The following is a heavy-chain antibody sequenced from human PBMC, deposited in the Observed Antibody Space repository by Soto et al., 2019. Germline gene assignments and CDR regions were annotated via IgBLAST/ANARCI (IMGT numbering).Heavy chain of an antibody. CDR3: AREVVRRGSSSGFDY. CDR2: ISSSSSYT. CDR1: GFTFSSYS. V-gene: IGHV3-21*01. Sequence: PGGSLRLSCAASGFTFSSYSMNWVRQAPGKGLEWVSSISSSSSYTNYADSVKGRFTISRDNAKNSLYLQMNSLRAEDTAVYYCAREVVRRGSSSGFDYWGQGTLVTVSS. J-gene: IGHJ4*02. D-gene: IGHD6-6*01.